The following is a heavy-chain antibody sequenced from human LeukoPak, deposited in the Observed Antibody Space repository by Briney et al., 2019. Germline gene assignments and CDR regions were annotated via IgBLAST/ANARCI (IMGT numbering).Heavy chain of an antibody. D-gene: IGHD3-22*01. Sequence: GGSLRLSCAASGFTFSSYWMHWVRQAPGKGLVWVSRINSDGSTTSYADPVKGRFTISRDNAKNTVYLQMNSLRAEDTAVYYCARDGYDSSGYYLFDYWGQGTLVTVSS. CDR1: GFTFSSYW. CDR3: ARDGYDSSGYYLFDY. V-gene: IGHV3-74*01. J-gene: IGHJ4*02. CDR2: INSDGSTT.